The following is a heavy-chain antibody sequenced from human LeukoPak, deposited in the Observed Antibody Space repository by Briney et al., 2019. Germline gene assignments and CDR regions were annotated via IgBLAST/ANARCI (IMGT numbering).Heavy chain of an antibody. Sequence: SETLSLTCAVYGGSFSGYYWSWIRQPPGKGREWIGNIYNSGTTNYNPSLNRRLTMSVDTSKNQLSLQLTSVTAADTAVYYCTKATQWLAFDYSGRGTLVTVSS. CDR1: GGSFSGYY. V-gene: IGHV4-34*10. CDR2: IYNSGTT. J-gene: IGHJ4*02. D-gene: IGHD6-19*01. CDR3: TKATQWLAFDY.